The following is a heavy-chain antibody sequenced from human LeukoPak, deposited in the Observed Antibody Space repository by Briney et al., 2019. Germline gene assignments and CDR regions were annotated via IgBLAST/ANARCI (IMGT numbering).Heavy chain of an antibody. CDR2: INNDGSDA. V-gene: IGHV3-74*01. CDR1: GFTFSSYW. D-gene: IGHD1-1*01. J-gene: IGHJ4*02. CDR3: VRSGGGFDY. Sequence: GGSLRLSCVASGFTFSSYWMHWVRQVPGKGLVWVSHINNDGSDATYADSVEGRFSISRDNAKSTLFLQMNSLQAEDTAIYYCVRSGGGFDYWGQGTLVTVSS.